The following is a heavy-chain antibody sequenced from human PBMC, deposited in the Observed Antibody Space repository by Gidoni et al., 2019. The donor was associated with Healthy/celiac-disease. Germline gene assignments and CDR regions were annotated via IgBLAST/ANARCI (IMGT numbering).Heavy chain of an antibody. CDR2: IYSGGST. CDR3: AREGYCSSTSCSHYYGMDV. V-gene: IGHV3-66*01. D-gene: IGHD2-2*01. CDR1: GFTVSSNY. Sequence: EVQLVESGGGLVQPGGSLRLSCAASGFTVSSNYMSWVRQAPGKGLECVSIIYSGGSTYDADSVKGRFTISRDNSKNTLYLQMNSLRAEDTAVYYCAREGYCSSTSCSHYYGMDVWGQGTTVTVSS. J-gene: IGHJ6*02.